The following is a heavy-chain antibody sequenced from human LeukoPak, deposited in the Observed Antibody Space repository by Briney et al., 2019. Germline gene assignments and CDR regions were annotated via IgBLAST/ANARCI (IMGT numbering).Heavy chain of an antibody. V-gene: IGHV3-48*04. CDR1: GFTFSSYC. J-gene: IGHJ4*02. D-gene: IGHD2-8*01. CDR3: ARSNLVYCTNGVCSAY. Sequence: GGSLRLSCAASGFTFSSYCMTWVRQAPGKGLEWVSYISGNSSTIYYADSVKGRFTISRDNAKNSLYLQMNSLRAEDTAVYYCARSNLVYCTNGVCSAYWGQGTLVTVSS. CDR2: ISGNSSTI.